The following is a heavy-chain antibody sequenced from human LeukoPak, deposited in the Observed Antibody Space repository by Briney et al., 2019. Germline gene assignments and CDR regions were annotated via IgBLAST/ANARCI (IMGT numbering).Heavy chain of an antibody. V-gene: IGHV4-39*07. CDR2: IYYSGST. J-gene: IGHJ4*02. Sequence: SETLSLTCTVSGGSISSSSYYWGWIRQPPGKGLEWIGSIYYSGSTYYNPSLKSRVTISVDTSKNQFSLKLSSVTAADTAVYYCASTSGSYYGGDYWGQGTLVTVSS. CDR1: GGSISSSSYY. D-gene: IGHD1-26*01. CDR3: ASTSGSYYGGDY.